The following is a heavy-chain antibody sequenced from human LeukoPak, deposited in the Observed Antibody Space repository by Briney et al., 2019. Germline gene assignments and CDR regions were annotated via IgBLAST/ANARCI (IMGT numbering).Heavy chain of an antibody. D-gene: IGHD3-22*01. CDR1: GGSISSYY. J-gene: IGHJ4*02. CDR2: IYTSGST. CDR3: ARDNTYYYDSSGRGPYYFDY. V-gene: IGHV4-4*07. Sequence: SETLSLTCTVSGGSISSYYWSWIRQPAGKGLEWIGRIYTSGSTNYNPSLKGRVTMSVDTSKNQFSLKLSSVTAADTAVYYCARDNTYYYDSSGRGPYYFDYWGQGTLVTVSS.